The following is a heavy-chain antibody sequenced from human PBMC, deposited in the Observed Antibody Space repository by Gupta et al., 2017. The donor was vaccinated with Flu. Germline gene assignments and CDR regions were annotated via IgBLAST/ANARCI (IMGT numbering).Heavy chain of an antibody. CDR1: AFTFSDYY. J-gene: IGHJ6*02. CDR3: ASLYGSGSYERDYYYYYGMDV. Sequence: QVQLVESGGGLVKPGGSLRLSCAASAFTFSDYYMSWIRQAPGKGLEWVSYISSSGSTIYYADSVKGRFTISRDNARNSLYLQMNSLRAEDTAVYYCASLYGSGSYERDYYYYYGMDVWGQGTTVTVSS. CDR2: ISSSGSTI. D-gene: IGHD3-10*01. V-gene: IGHV3-11*01.